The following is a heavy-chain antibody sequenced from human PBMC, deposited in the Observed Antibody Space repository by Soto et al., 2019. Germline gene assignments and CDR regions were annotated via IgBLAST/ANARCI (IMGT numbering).Heavy chain of an antibody. CDR3: TTGLSNGYYNFDY. V-gene: IGHV3-15*01. D-gene: IGHD3-22*01. J-gene: IGHJ4*02. CDR2: IKGETDGGTT. CDR1: GFTFSNAW. Sequence: GGSLRLSCAASGFTFSNAWMSWVRQAPGKGLEWIGSIKGETDGGTTDYAAPVKGRFTISRDHSKDTLYLHMNSLKTEDTAVYYCTTGLSNGYYNFDYWGQGTPVTVSS.